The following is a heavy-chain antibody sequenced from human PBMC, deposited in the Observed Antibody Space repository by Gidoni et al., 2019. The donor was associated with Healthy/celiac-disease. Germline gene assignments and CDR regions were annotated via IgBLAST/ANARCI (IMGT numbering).Heavy chain of an antibody. V-gene: IGHV4-59*01. CDR3: ARVSSSGWLLFDY. Sequence: QVQLQESGPGLVKPSETLSLTCTVSGGSISSYYWSWIRQPPGKGLEWIGYIYYSGSTNYNPSLKSRVTISVDTSKNQFSLKLSSVTAADTAVYYCARVSSSGWLLFDYWGQGTLVTVSS. CDR2: IYYSGST. CDR1: GGSISSYY. D-gene: IGHD6-19*01. J-gene: IGHJ4*02.